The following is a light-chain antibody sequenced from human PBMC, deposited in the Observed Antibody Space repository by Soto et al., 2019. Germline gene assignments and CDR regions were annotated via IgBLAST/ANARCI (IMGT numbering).Light chain of an antibody. CDR2: GAS. V-gene: IGKV3-20*01. CDR1: QSVISSY. J-gene: IGKJ5*01. Sequence: EIVLTQSRGTLSLSPGERATLSCRASQSVISSYLAWYQQKPGQAPRLLIYGASARATGTPDRFSGSGSGTEFTLTISRLVPEDFAVYFCQQYDSSPTFGQGTRLEIK. CDR3: QQYDSSPT.